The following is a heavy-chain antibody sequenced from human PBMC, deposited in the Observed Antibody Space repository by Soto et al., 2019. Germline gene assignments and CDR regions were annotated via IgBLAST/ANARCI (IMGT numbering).Heavy chain of an antibody. J-gene: IGHJ4*02. CDR2: ISYDGNNK. Sequence: GGLLRLLCAASEFTFSNFAMHRVRQPPGKGLQWLAVISYDGNNKYYADSVEGRFTISRDNSKNTVYLQMNSLRLEDTAVYYCARGPSYSDSYFDYWGQGTLVTVSS. CDR3: ARGPSYSDSYFDY. D-gene: IGHD4-17*01. CDR1: EFTFSNFA. V-gene: IGHV3-30*03.